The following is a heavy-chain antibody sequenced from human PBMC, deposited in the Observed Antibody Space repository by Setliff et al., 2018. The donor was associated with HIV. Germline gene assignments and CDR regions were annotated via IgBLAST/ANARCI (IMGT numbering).Heavy chain of an antibody. D-gene: IGHD3-16*02. Sequence: PSETLSLTCTVSGGSISRGSYYWSWIRQPAGKGLEWIGHIYTSGSTNYNPSLKSRVTISVDTSKNQFSLKLSSVTAADTAVYYCVRLSPEVILFDYWGQGTLVTVSS. CDR3: VRLSPEVILFDY. J-gene: IGHJ4*02. CDR1: GGSISRGSYY. V-gene: IGHV4-61*09. CDR2: IYTSGST.